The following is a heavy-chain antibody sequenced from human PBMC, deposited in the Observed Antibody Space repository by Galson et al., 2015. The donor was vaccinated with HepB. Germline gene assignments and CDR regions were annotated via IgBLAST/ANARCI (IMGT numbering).Heavy chain of an antibody. CDR2: IVVGSGNT. CDR1: GFTFTSSA. CDR3: AALGEAGPESGET. Sequence: SVKVSCKASGFTFTSSAMQWVRQARGQRLEWIGWIVVGSGNTNYAQKFQERVTITRDMSTSTAYMELSSLRSEDTAVYYCAALGEAGPESGETWGQGTLVTVSS. J-gene: IGHJ5*02. V-gene: IGHV1-58*02. D-gene: IGHD6-19*01.